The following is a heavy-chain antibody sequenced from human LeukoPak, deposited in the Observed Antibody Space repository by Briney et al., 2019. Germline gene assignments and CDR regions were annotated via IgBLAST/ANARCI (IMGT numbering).Heavy chain of an antibody. CDR3: AKDLTYYYDSSGYLRPLFDY. CDR1: GFTFSSYA. CDR2: ISGSGGST. V-gene: IGHV3-23*01. J-gene: IGHJ4*02. D-gene: IGHD3-22*01. Sequence: GGSLRLSCAASGFTFSSYAMSWVRQAPGKGLEWVSAISGSGGSTYYVDSVKGRFTISRDNSKNTLYLQMNSLRAEDTAVYYCAKDLTYYYDSSGYLRPLFDYWGQGTLVTVSS.